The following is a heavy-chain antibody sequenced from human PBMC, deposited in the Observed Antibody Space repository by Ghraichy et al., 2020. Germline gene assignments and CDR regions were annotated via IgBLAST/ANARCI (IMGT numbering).Heavy chain of an antibody. CDR3: ARGGTAGALGL. CDR1: GFSVISNY. D-gene: IGHD6-13*01. Sequence: GGSLRLSCAASGFSVISNYMSWVRQAPGKGLEWVSLIHGRGTTSYIDSVKGRFTITRDNSVNAVYLQLQSLRAEDTAVYYCARGGTAGALGLWGQGTLVTVAS. V-gene: IGHV3-66*01. CDR2: IHGRGTT. J-gene: IGHJ4*02.